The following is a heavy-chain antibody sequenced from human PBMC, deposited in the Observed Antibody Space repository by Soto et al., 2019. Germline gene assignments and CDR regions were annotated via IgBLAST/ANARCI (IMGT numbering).Heavy chain of an antibody. Sequence: SETLSLTCTVSGGSISSSSYYWGWIRQPPGKGLEWIGSIYYSGSTYYNPSLKSRVTISVDTSKNQFSLKLSSVTAADTAVYYCARASNKRGYSYGPDYWGQGTLVT. CDR1: GGSISSSSYY. CDR3: ARASNKRGYSYGPDY. CDR2: IYYSGST. J-gene: IGHJ4*02. D-gene: IGHD5-18*01. V-gene: IGHV4-39*01.